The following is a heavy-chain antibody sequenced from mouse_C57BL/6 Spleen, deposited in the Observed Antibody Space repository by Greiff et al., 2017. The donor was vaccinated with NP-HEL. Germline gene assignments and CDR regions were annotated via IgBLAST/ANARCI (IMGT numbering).Heavy chain of an antibody. D-gene: IGHD6-5*01. Sequence: EVQVVESGEGLVKPGGSLKLSCAASGFTFSSYAMSWVRQTPEKRLEWVAYISSGGDYIYYADTVKGRFTISRDNARNTLYLQMSSLKSEDTAMYYCTRAYDYDAMDYWGQGTSVTVSS. CDR2: ISSGGDYI. V-gene: IGHV5-9-1*02. CDR3: TRAYDYDAMDY. CDR1: GFTFSSYA. J-gene: IGHJ4*01.